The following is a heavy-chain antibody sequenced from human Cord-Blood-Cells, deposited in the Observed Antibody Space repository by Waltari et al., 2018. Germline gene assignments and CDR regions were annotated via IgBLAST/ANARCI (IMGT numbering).Heavy chain of an antibody. CDR1: GGTFSSYA. CDR3: GWSGYLKDYYYYYYMDG. V-gene: IGHV1-69*01. J-gene: IGHJ6*03. Sequence: QVQLVQSGAEVKKPGSSVTVSCKASGGTFSSYAISWVRQAPGQGLEWMGGSIPIFGTANYAQKFQGRVTITADESTSTAYMELSSLRSEDTAVYYCGWSGYLKDYYYYYYMDGWGKGTTVTVSS. CDR2: SIPIFGTA. D-gene: IGHD3-3*01.